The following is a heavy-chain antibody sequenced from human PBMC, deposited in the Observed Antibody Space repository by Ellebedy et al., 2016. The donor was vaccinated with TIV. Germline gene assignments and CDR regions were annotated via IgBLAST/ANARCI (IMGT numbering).Heavy chain of an antibody. CDR2: ISSSGDST. V-gene: IGHV3-23*01. D-gene: IGHD2-8*02. CDR1: GFTFNNYA. J-gene: IGHJ4*02. Sequence: PGGSLRLSCAASGFTFNNYAMSRVRQAPGKGLEWVSAISSSGDSTVYRDSVKGRFTISRDNSKTTWYLQMNSLRAEDTATYYCAKDQLRGGTYLWGTFDYWGQGALVTVSS. CDR3: AKDQLRGGTYLWGTFDY.